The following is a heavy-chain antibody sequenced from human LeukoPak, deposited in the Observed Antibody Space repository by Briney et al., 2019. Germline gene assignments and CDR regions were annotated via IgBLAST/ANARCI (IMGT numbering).Heavy chain of an antibody. D-gene: IGHD3-22*01. CDR1: GFTFSSYA. Sequence: GGSLRLSCAASGFTFSSYAMSWVRQAPGKGLECVSAISGSGGSTYYADSVKGRFTISRDNSKNTLYLQMNSLRAEDTAVYYCAKDRYYYDSSGYYPFDYWGQGTLVTVSS. CDR2: ISGSGGST. V-gene: IGHV3-23*01. CDR3: AKDRYYYDSSGYYPFDY. J-gene: IGHJ4*02.